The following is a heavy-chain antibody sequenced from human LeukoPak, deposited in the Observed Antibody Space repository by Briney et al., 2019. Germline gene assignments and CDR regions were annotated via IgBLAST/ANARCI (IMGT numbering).Heavy chain of an antibody. J-gene: IGHJ3*02. CDR1: GYTFTGYY. CDR3: ARAGLVPAALWDAIDI. Sequence: ASVKVSCKASGYTFTGYYVNWVRQAPGQGLEWMGRINPNSGGANYAQKFQGRVIMTRDTSISTAYMELSRLRSDDTAVYYCARAGLVPAALWDAIDIWGQGTMLTVSS. D-gene: IGHD2-2*01. V-gene: IGHV1-2*02. CDR2: INPNSGGA.